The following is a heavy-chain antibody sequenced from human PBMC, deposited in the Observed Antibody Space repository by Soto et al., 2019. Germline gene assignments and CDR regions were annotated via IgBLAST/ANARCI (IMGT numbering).Heavy chain of an antibody. J-gene: IGHJ5*01. CDR2: VYYTGTI. CDR1: NVSISSSY. Sequence: SETLSLTCSVSNVSISSSYWNWLRQAPGKGLEWIGFVYYTGTIKYNPSLKSRVTISVDTSRNEFSLRLTSVTTADTAFYFCARDFAGRGPFDPWGPGALVTVSS. D-gene: IGHD1-26*01. CDR3: ARDFAGRGPFDP. V-gene: IGHV4-59*01.